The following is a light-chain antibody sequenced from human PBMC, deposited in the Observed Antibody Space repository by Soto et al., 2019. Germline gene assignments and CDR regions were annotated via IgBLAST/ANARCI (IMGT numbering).Light chain of an antibody. Sequence: NFMLTQPHSVSESPGKTVTISCTRSSGSIASNFVQWFQQRPGSSPTTVIYEDKQRPSGVPDRFSGSIDRSSNSASLTISGLKTEDEADYYCQSYDTLMQVFGGGPKLTVL. CDR3: QSYDTLMQV. V-gene: IGLV6-57*01. J-gene: IGLJ3*02. CDR1: SGSIASNF. CDR2: EDK.